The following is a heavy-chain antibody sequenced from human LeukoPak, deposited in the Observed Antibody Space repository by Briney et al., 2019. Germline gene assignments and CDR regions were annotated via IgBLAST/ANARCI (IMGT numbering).Heavy chain of an antibody. V-gene: IGHV4-4*07. CDR2: MYTSGST. CDR1: DDSTTIYY. J-gene: IGHJ6*03. D-gene: IGHD3-10*01. Sequence: SETLSLTCTVSDDSTTIYYWNWIRPPAGKGLEWIGRMYTSGSTNYNPSLKSRVTMSVDTSKNQFSLKLSSVTAPDTAVYYCAAMVRGAGYMDVWGKGTPVTISS. CDR3: AAMVRGAGYMDV.